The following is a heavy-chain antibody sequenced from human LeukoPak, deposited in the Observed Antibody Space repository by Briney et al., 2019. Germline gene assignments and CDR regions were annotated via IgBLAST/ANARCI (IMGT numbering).Heavy chain of an antibody. J-gene: IGHJ5*02. Sequence: GGSLRLSCAASGFTVSSNYMSWVRQAPGKGPEWLSAISGSGGSTTDADSVKGRFTTSRDNSKSTLYLQMNGLRAEDTAIYYCAKMFHTDGYYLGEHLFDAWGQGTLVTVSS. V-gene: IGHV3-23*01. D-gene: IGHD3-22*01. CDR2: ISGSGGST. CDR1: GFTVSSNY. CDR3: AKMFHTDGYYLGEHLFDA.